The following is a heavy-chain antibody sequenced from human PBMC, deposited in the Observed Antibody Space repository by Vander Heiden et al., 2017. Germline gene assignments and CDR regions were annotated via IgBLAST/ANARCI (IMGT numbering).Heavy chain of an antibody. Sequence: EVQLLESGGGLVQQGGSLRLSCAASGFIFSNYAMTWVRQAPGRGLEWVSTISGPGGSTYYADSVKGRFTISRDNSRNTQYLQMNSLRAEDTAVYYCAKDLVGSTWSFDYWGQGILDTVSS. CDR2: ISGPGGST. V-gene: IGHV3-23*01. CDR3: AKDLVGSTWSFDY. D-gene: IGHD6-13*01. J-gene: IGHJ4*02. CDR1: GFIFSNYA.